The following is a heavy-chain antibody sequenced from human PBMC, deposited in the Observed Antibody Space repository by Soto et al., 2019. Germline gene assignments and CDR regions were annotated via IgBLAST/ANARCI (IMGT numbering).Heavy chain of an antibody. CDR1: GFNFSSYT. J-gene: IGHJ3*02. Sequence: EVQLVESGGGLVKPGGSLRLSCAASGFNFSSYTMNWVRQAPGKGLEWVSSISGTSSYMYYGDSVKGRFTISRDNAQNSLYLQMNSLRHDDTAVYFCARTYSTYRSLVGAFDIWGQGTLVSVST. CDR3: ARTYSTYRSLVGAFDI. CDR2: ISGTSSYM. V-gene: IGHV3-21*02. D-gene: IGHD4-4*01.